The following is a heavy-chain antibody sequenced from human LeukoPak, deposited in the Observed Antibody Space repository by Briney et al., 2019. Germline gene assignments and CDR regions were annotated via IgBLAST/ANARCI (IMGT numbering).Heavy chain of an antibody. D-gene: IGHD3-22*01. CDR3: ARTSGYTFDY. V-gene: IGHV1-8*01. J-gene: IGHJ4*02. CDR1: GYTFTSYD. Sequence: ASVKVSCKASGYTFTSYDINWVRQATGQGLEWMGWMSPNSGNTGYAQKFQDRVTMTRDTSTSTVYMELSSLRSEDTAVYYCARTSGYTFDYWGQGTLVTVSS. CDR2: MSPNSGNT.